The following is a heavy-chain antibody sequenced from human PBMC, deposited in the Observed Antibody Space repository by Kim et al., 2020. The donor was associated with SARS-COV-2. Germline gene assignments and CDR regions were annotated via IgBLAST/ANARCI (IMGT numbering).Heavy chain of an antibody. Sequence: ASVKVSCKASGFTFSNYVIHWVRQAPGQRLEXXGWIXXGNGXXKYSQKFQGRVTXXXDSXXSAAXXELXXXRSXDTAVXXCGRXXIGXXSSTXXSDAXXIWXXXTTVTVSS. CDR3: GRXXIGXXSSTXXSDAXXI. CDR2: IXXGNGXX. D-gene: IGHD2-2*01. CDR1: GFTFSNYV. V-gene: IGHV1-3*01. J-gene: IGHJ3*02.